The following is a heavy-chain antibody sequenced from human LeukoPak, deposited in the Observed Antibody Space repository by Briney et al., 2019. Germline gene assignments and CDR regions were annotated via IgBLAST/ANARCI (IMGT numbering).Heavy chain of an antibody. D-gene: IGHD1-14*01. CDR1: GFTFSSYA. Sequence: GGSLRLPCAASGFTFSSYAMSWVRQAPGKGLEWVAVIWYDGSNKYYADSVKGRFTISRDNSKNTLYLQMNSLRAEDTAVYYCAAEEGFGYWGQGTLVTVSS. J-gene: IGHJ4*02. V-gene: IGHV3-33*08. CDR3: AAEEGFGY. CDR2: IWYDGSNK.